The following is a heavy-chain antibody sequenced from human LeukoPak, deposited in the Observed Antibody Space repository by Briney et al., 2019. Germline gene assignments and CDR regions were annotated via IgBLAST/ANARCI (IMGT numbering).Heavy chain of an antibody. CDR3: ARGVAAASTGYSCYCGMDF. D-gene: IGHD6-13*01. CDR2: ISSSGSTR. Sequence: GGSLTLSCAASGFTLSDSYMSCIRHAPGEGVVGVSYISSSGSTRNYADSVKERRTIFTDNDNNSPYLQKNRLRAEKNAVYYCARGVAAASTGYSCYCGMDFWGQGTMVTVSS. J-gene: IGHJ6*02. V-gene: IGHV3-11*01. CDR1: GFTLSDSY.